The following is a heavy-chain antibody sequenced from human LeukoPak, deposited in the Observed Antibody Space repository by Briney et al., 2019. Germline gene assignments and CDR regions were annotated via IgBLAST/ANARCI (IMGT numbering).Heavy chain of an antibody. D-gene: IGHD1/OR15-1a*01. J-gene: IGHJ4*02. Sequence: ASVKVSCKASGYTFTGYYMHWVRQAPGQGPEWMGWINPNSGGTNYAQKFQGRVTMTRDTSISTAYMELSRLRSDDTAVYYCARDRTNGYLIDYWGQGTLVTVSS. CDR3: ARDRTNGYLIDY. V-gene: IGHV1-2*02. CDR1: GYTFTGYY. CDR2: INPNSGGT.